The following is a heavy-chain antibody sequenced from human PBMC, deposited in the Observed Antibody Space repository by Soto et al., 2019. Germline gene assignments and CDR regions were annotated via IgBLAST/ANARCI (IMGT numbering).Heavy chain of an antibody. D-gene: IGHD3-22*01. J-gene: IGHJ6*02. Sequence: QVQLVQSGAEVKKPGASVKVSCKASGYTFTGYYMHWVRQAPGQGLEGMGWINPNSGGTNYAQKFQGWVTMTRDTSISTAYMELSRLRSDDTAVYYCAREVGHYYDSSGRGESMDAWGQGTTVTVSS. CDR2: INPNSGGT. V-gene: IGHV1-2*04. CDR3: AREVGHYYDSSGRGESMDA. CDR1: GYTFTGYY.